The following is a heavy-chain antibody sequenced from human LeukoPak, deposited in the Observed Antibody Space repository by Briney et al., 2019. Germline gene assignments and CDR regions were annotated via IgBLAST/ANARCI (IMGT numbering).Heavy chain of an antibody. CDR3: ARGQGLQLKSGSDY. CDR1: GFTFSSYT. J-gene: IGHJ4*02. CDR2: ISSSSNYI. D-gene: IGHD5-24*01. V-gene: IGHV3-21*01. Sequence: GGSLRRSCAASGFTFSSYTMNWVRQAPGKGLEWVSSISSSSNYIYYADSVKGRFTISRDNAKNSLFLQMNSPRAEDTAVYYCARGQGLQLKSGSDYWGQGTLVTVSS.